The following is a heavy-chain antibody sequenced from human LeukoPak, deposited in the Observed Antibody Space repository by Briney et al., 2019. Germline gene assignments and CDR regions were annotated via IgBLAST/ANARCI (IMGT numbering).Heavy chain of an antibody. CDR3: TTGRWFGEFAGSAFED. CDR2: IKEDGSVI. J-gene: IGHJ4*02. CDR1: GFAFSNYW. V-gene: IGHV3-7*01. Sequence: PGGSRRLSCLGSGFAFSNYWMTWLRQAPGEGLEWVANIKEDGSVIYYADSVKGRFTISRDNAKNSVYLQMNSLRVEDTALYYCTTGRWFGEFAGSAFEDWGQGTLVTVSS. D-gene: IGHD3-10*01.